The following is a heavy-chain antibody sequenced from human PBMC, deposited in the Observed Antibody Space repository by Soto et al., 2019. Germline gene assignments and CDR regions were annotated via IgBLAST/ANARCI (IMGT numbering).Heavy chain of an antibody. CDR3: ARDRMITFGGVIAYGMDV. V-gene: IGHV4-31*03. CDR1: GGSISSGGYY. J-gene: IGHJ6*02. Sequence: PSETLSLTCTVSGGSISSGGYYWSWIRQHPGKGLEWIGYIYYSGSTYYNPSLKSRVTISVDTSKNQFSLKLSSVTAADTAVYYCARDRMITFGGVIAYGMDVWGQGTTVTVSS. D-gene: IGHD3-16*02. CDR2: IYYSGST.